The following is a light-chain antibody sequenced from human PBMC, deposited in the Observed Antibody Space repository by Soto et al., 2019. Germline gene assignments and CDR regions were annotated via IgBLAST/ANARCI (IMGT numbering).Light chain of an antibody. J-gene: IGKJ2*01. CDR1: QSVSSNL. CDR3: QQYGNSPYT. CDR2: GAS. V-gene: IGKV3-20*01. Sequence: RVLTQSPGTLSLSPGERATLSCRASQSVSSNLLAWYQHKPGRAPRLLIYGASNRPAGITDQFSGSGSGTDFTLTISSLEPEDFAVYYCQQYGNSPYTFGQGTKLEIK.